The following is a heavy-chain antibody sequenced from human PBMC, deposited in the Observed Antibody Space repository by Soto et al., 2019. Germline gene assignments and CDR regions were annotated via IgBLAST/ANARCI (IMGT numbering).Heavy chain of an antibody. CDR2: ISSSGSTI. CDR1: GFTFSDYY. D-gene: IGHD5-18*01. V-gene: IGHV3-11*01. Sequence: GGSLRLSCAASGFTFSDYYMSWIRQAPGKGLEWVSYISSSGSTIYYADSVKGRFTISRDNAKNSLYLQMNSLRAEDTAVYYCARVDSLQLNYYYYYMDVWGKGTTVTVSS. J-gene: IGHJ6*03. CDR3: ARVDSLQLNYYYYYMDV.